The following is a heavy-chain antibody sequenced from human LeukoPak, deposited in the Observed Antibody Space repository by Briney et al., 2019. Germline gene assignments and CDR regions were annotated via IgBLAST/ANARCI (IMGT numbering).Heavy chain of an antibody. CDR3: ARTHEIYYYDSSGHYYDY. CDR1: GYSISSGYY. D-gene: IGHD3-22*01. Sequence: SETLSLTCAVSGYSISSGYYWGWIRQPPGKGLEWIGSIYHSGSTYYNPFLKSRVTISVDTSKNQFSLKLSSVTAADTAVYYCARTHEIYYYDSSGHYYDYWGQGTLVTVSS. J-gene: IGHJ4*02. V-gene: IGHV4-38-2*01. CDR2: IYHSGST.